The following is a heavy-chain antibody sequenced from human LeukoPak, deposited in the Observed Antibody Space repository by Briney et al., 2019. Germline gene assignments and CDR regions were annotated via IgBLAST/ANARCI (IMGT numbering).Heavy chain of an antibody. CDR3: ARDSKAAADFDY. CDR2: IIPIFDTA. Sequence: SVKVSCKASGGTFSSYAISWVRQAPGQGLEWMGRIIPIFDTANYAQKFQGRVTITTDESTSTAYMELSSLRSEDTAVYYCARDSKAAADFDYWGQGTLVTVSS. V-gene: IGHV1-69*05. J-gene: IGHJ4*02. D-gene: IGHD6-13*01. CDR1: GGTFSSYA.